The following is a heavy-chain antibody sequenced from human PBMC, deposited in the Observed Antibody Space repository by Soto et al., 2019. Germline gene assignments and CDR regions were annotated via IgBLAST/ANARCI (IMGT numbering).Heavy chain of an antibody. CDR3: ARDRGYDAHDYYYNAMDV. D-gene: IGHD2-15*01. J-gene: IGHJ6*02. CDR1: GFTFRTYT. CDR2: ILGFSPYT. Sequence: EVQLVESGGGLVKPGGSLRLSCISSGFTFRTYTMNGVRQAPGKGLECVSGILGFSPYTFYAESVKGRFTISRDNAKNSLYLQMNSLRAEDTAVYYCARDRGYDAHDYYYNAMDVWGQGTTVTVSS. V-gene: IGHV3-21*01.